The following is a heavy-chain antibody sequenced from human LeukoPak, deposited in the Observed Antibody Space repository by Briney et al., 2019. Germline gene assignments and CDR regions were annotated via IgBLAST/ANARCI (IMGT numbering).Heavy chain of an antibody. CDR2: LESSGRT. D-gene: IGHD2-8*01. V-gene: IGHV3-53*01. Sequence: GGSLRLSCAASGFSVSDNYMSWVRQAAGKGLEWVSILESSGRTFYADSVKGRFTISGDNSNNMVYLQMNDLRDEDTAIYYCTRPGGFHGYYYLDVWGTGTTVTISS. CDR3: TRPGGFHGYYYLDV. J-gene: IGHJ6*03. CDR1: GFSVSDNY.